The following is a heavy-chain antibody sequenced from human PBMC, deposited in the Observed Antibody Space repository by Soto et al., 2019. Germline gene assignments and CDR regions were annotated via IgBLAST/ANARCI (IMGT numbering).Heavy chain of an antibody. V-gene: IGHV4-59*01. J-gene: IGHJ4*02. CDR2: ISYSGGT. CDR3: AAGSSTSAYFVDY. D-gene: IGHD2-2*01. Sequence: SETLCLTCSVSVGSISNYSWSWIRQSPGKGLELMGYISYSGGTNYNPSCKRRVTISLDTSKSRLCLRLSSVSAAATAVYYCAAGSSTSAYFVDYWGQGTRVTVSS. CDR1: VGSISNYS.